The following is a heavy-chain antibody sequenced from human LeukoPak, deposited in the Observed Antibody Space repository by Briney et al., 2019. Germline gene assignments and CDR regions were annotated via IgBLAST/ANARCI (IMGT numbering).Heavy chain of an antibody. CDR1: GFTFSSYS. J-gene: IGHJ4*02. D-gene: IGHD3-22*01. CDR2: ISSSSSTI. Sequence: PGGSLRLSCAASGFTFSSYSMNWVRQAPGKGLEWVSYISSSSSTIYYADSVKGRFTISRDNAKNSLYLQMNSLRDEDTAVYYCARGVNYYDSSGYIPRAPRTYYFDYWGQGTLVTVSS. CDR3: ARGVNYYDSSGYIPRAPRTYYFDY. V-gene: IGHV3-48*02.